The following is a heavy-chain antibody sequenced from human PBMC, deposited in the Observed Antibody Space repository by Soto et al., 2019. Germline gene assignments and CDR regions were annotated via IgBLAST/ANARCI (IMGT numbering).Heavy chain of an antibody. D-gene: IGHD3-22*01. CDR3: TSXXXXXMIRN. CDR2: IRSKTDDXXT. CDR1: GFTFSGFP. J-gene: IGHJ4*02. V-gene: IGHV3-73*01. Sequence: GGSLRLSCAASGFTFSGFPIHEVRQASGEGLEWVGRIRSKTDDXXTAYAASVKGRFTISRDDSKNTAYLLLNSLRTEDTAMYYCTSXXXXXMIRNWGQGTLVTXSX.